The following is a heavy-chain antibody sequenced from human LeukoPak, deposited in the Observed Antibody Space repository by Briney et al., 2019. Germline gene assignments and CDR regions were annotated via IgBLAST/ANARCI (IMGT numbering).Heavy chain of an antibody. CDR1: GGSISSYY. CDR2: INYSGRT. CDR3: ARYDSSGWPFDY. V-gene: IGHV4-59*01. J-gene: IGHJ4*02. Sequence: SETLSLTCTVPGGSISSYYWSWIRQPPGQGLEWIGFINYSGRTEYNPSLKSRVTISVDTSKNQFSLKLSSVTAADTAVYYCARYDSSGWPFDYWGQGTLVTVSS. D-gene: IGHD6-19*01.